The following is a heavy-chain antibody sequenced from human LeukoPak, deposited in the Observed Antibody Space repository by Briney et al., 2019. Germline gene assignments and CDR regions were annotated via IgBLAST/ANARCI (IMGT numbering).Heavy chain of an antibody. Sequence: ASVKVSCKASGYTFTSYDINWVRQATGQGLEWIGWMNPNSGNTGYAQKFQGRVTITRNTSISTAYMELSSLRSEDTAVYYCAREKGYDFWSGSPYYYYYMDVWGKGTTVTVSS. J-gene: IGHJ6*03. D-gene: IGHD3-3*01. V-gene: IGHV1-8*03. CDR2: MNPNSGNT. CDR1: GYTFTSYD. CDR3: AREKGYDFWSGSPYYYYYMDV.